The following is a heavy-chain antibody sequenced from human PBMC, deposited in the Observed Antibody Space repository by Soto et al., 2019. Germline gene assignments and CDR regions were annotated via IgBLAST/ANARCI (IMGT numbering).Heavy chain of an antibody. CDR1: GYTFTIYG. J-gene: IGHJ6*02. V-gene: IGHV1-18*01. Sequence: VKVYPKASGYTFTIYGISWERQAPGQGPGWMGWISAHHGTTTYAQNLQGRVTITTYTSTSTAYMQLRSLSSDDTAADHCAREVPIAIVGGAPLYYYYGMGVWGQGTTVSVSS. D-gene: IGHD3-3*01. CDR2: ISAHHGTT. CDR3: AREVPIAIVGGAPLYYYYGMGV.